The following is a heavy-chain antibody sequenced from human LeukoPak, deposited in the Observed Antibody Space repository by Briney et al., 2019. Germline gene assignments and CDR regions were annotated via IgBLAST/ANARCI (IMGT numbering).Heavy chain of an antibody. D-gene: IGHD4-23*01. CDR2: IYYSGST. CDR1: GGSISSGGYY. Sequence: PSETLSVTCTVSGGSISSGGYYWSWIRQHPGKGLEWIGYIYYSGSTYYNPSLKSRVTISVDTSKNQFSLKLSSVTAADTAVYYCARDRRWPQTIFDYWGQGTLVTVSS. CDR3: ARDRRWPQTIFDY. J-gene: IGHJ4*02. V-gene: IGHV4-31*03.